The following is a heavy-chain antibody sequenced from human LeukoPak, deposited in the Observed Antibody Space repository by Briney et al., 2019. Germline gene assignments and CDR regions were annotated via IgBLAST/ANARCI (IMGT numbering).Heavy chain of an antibody. CDR1: GYSISSGYY. Sequence: SETLSLTCTVSGYSISSGYYWGWIRQPPGKGLEWIGSIYHSGSTYYNPSLKSRVTISVDTSKNQFSLKLSSVTAADTAVYYCARVVGFITGSGAFDIWGQGTMVTVSS. CDR2: IYHSGST. V-gene: IGHV4-38-2*02. CDR3: ARVVGFITGSGAFDI. D-gene: IGHD1-20*01. J-gene: IGHJ3*02.